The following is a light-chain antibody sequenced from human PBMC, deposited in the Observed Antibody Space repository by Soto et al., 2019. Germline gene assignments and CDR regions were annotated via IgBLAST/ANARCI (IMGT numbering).Light chain of an antibody. Sequence: QPVLTQSPSASASLGASVKLTCTLSSGHSTYAIAWHQQQPEKGPRYLMNVNSDGSHIKGDGIPDRFSGSSSGAERYLTISSLHSEDEADYYCQTWGTGIWVFGGGTKLTVL. CDR3: QTWGTGIWV. CDR1: SGHSTYA. J-gene: IGLJ3*02. CDR2: VNSDGSH. V-gene: IGLV4-69*01.